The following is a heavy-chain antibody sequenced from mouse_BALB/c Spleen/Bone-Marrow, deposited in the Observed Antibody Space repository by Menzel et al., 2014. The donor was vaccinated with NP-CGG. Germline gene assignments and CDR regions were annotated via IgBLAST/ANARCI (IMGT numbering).Heavy chain of an antibody. D-gene: IGHD2-4*01. Sequence: EVMLVESGGGLVKPGGSLKLSCAASGFTFSSYAMSWARQTPEKRLEWVATISSGGSYTYYPDSVKGRFTISRDNAKNTLYLQMSSLRSEDTAMYYCARKSYYDYDGRPWFAYWGQGTLVTVSA. J-gene: IGHJ3*01. CDR2: ISSGGSYT. CDR1: GFTFSSYA. CDR3: ARKSYYDYDGRPWFAY. V-gene: IGHV5-9-1*01.